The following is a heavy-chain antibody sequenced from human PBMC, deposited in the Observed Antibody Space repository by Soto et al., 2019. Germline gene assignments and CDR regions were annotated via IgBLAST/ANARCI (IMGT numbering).Heavy chain of an antibody. CDR3: ARHPAKWPNWFDP. Sequence: SETLSLTCTVSGGSISSSSYYWGWIRQPPGKGLEWIGSIYYSGSTYYNPSLKSRVTISVDTSKNQFSLKLSSVTAADTAVYYCARHPAKWPNWFDPWGQGTLVTVSS. CDR1: GGSISSSSYY. V-gene: IGHV4-39*01. J-gene: IGHJ5*02. D-gene: IGHD5-12*01. CDR2: IYYSGST.